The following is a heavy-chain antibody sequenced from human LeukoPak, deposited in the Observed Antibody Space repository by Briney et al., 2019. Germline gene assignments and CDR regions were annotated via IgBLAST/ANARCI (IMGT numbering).Heavy chain of an antibody. J-gene: IGHJ4*02. CDR1: GVPLSRYA. CDR2: ISFDGTNK. Sequence: PGRSLRLSCTASGVPLSRYAMLWVRQAPGRGLEWVAVISFDGTNKYYGDPVEGRFSVSRDNSKNTLYLQMNSLRPDDTAMYYCATDYGDYEPIDYWGQGTLVTVPS. V-gene: IGHV3-30*04. CDR3: ATDYGDYEPIDY. D-gene: IGHD4-17*01.